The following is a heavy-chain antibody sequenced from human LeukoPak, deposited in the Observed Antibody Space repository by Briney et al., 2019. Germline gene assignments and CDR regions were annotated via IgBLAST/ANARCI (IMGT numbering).Heavy chain of an antibody. CDR2: IHHSGTT. V-gene: IGHV4-59*01. Sequence: SETLSLTCTVSGGSISSYYWSWIRQPPGKGLEWIGYIHHSGTTNYNPSLKSRLTMSVDTSKNQFSLKLTSVSAADTAMYFCAKTGSLMGRLFDYWGQGIQVIVSS. D-gene: IGHD3-10*01. CDR3: AKTGSLMGRLFDY. CDR1: GGSISSYY. J-gene: IGHJ4*02.